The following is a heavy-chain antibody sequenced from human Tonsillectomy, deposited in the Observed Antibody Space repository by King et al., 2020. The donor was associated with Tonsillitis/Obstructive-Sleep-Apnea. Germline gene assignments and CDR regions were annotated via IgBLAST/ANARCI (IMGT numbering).Heavy chain of an antibody. CDR3: AAELGAYGDYRLLGH. CDR1: GFTFTSSA. V-gene: IGHV1-58*01. Sequence: QLVQSGPEVKKPGTSVKVSCKASGFTFTSSAVQWVRQARGQRLEWIGWIVVGSGNTNYAQKFQERVTITRDMSTSTAYMELSSLRSEDTAVYYCAAELGAYGDYRLLGHWGQGTLVTVSS. D-gene: IGHD4-17*01. J-gene: IGHJ1*01. CDR2: IVVGSGNT.